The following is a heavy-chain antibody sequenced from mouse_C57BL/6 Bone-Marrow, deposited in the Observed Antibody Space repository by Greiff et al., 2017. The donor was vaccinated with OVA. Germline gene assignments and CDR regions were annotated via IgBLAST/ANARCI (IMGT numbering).Heavy chain of an antibody. V-gene: IGHV5-4*03. CDR3: ARDYYGSSDV. D-gene: IGHD1-1*01. J-gene: IGHJ1*03. CDR1: GFTFSSYA. Sequence: EVKLVESGGGLVKPGGSLKLSCAASGFTFSSYAMSWVRQTPEKRLEWVATISDGGSYTYYQENVKGRFTISRDNAKNNLYLQMSHLKSEDTAMYYCARDYYGSSDVWGTGTTVTVSS. CDR2: ISDGGSYT.